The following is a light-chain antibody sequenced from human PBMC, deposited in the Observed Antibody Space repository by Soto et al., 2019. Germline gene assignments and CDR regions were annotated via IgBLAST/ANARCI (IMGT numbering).Light chain of an antibody. CDR3: QQYKNWPL. V-gene: IGKV3-15*01. CDR2: DAS. J-gene: IGKJ5*01. CDR1: QYINTR. Sequence: EIVLTQSPATLSSFPGDRVTLSCRASQYINTRLAWYQHRPGQAPRLLIHDASTRATGIPARFSGSGSGTEFILTISSVESEDFAVYYCQQYKNWPLFGQGTRLEIK.